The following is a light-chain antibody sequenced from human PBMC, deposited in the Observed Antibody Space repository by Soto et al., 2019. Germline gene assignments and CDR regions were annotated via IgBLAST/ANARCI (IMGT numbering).Light chain of an antibody. V-gene: IGKV1-39*01. CDR1: QNISTY. CDR2: RTS. Sequence: DIQVTQSPSSLSASVGDRVTITCRASQNISTYLHWFQQRPGKPPKLLISRTSNLESAVPSRFSGTGSWTDFTLTISNLQPDDSASYYCQHTYITISFGGGTKVDIK. CDR3: QHTYITIS. J-gene: IGKJ4*01.